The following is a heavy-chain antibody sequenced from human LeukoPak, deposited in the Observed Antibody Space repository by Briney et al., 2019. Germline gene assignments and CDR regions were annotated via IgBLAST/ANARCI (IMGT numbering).Heavy chain of an antibody. D-gene: IGHD3-16*01. Sequence: GGSLRLSCAASGFTFSSYSMNWVRKAPGKGLELVSSISSSSSYIYYADLVKGRFTISRDNAKNSLYLQMNSLRAEDTAVYYCARVGYDWAIDYWGQGTLVTVSS. CDR3: ARVGYDWAIDY. CDR1: GFTFSSYS. J-gene: IGHJ4*02. CDR2: ISSSSSYI. V-gene: IGHV3-21*01.